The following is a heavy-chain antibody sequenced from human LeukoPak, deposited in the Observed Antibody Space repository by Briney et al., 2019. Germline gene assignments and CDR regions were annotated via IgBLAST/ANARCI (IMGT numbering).Heavy chain of an antibody. D-gene: IGHD2-15*01. CDR1: GGTFSSYA. CDR2: IIPIFGTA. V-gene: IGHV1-69*01. Sequence: SVKVSCKASGGTFSSYAISWVRQAPGQGLEWMGGIIPIFGTANYAQKFQGRVTITADESTSTAYMELSSLRSEDTAVYYYARGGLHLPIVGYWGQGTLVTVSS. J-gene: IGHJ4*02. CDR3: ARGGLHLPIVGY.